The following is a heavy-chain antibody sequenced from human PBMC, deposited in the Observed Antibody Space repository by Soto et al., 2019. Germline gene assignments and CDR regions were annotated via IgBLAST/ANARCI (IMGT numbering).Heavy chain of an antibody. J-gene: IGHJ3*02. D-gene: IGHD3-16*01. CDR1: GGSLSTYY. V-gene: IGHV4-59*01. CDR3: ARTQLGSFDI. CDR2: VYHTGST. Sequence: SETMSLTCSVSGGSLSTYYLSWIRQPPGKGLEWIGYVYHTGSTNYSPSLKSRVTMSVDTSKNHFSLRLRSGTAADTAVYYCARTQLGSFDIWGQGTMVTVSS.